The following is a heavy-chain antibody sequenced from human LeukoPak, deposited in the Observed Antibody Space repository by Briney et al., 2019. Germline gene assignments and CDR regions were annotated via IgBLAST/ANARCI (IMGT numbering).Heavy chain of an antibody. D-gene: IGHD1-26*01. CDR1: GASISSYY. CDR2: IYYSGST. V-gene: IGHV4-59*08. CDR3: ARLWDSDDAIDI. J-gene: IGHJ3*02. Sequence: SETLSLTCTVAGASISSYYWSWIRQPPGKGLEWIGYIYYSGSTNSNPSLNSRVTISVDTSKNQFSLKLSSVTAADTAVYYCARLWDSDDAIDIWGQGTMVTVSS.